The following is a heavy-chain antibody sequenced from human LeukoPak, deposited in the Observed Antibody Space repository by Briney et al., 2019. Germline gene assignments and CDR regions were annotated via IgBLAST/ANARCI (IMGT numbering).Heavy chain of an antibody. J-gene: IGHJ4*02. CDR3: ARDSYGDYYFDY. V-gene: IGHV3-48*04. CDR2: ISSGTNTI. CDR1: GFTFSPYS. D-gene: IGHD4-17*01. Sequence: PGGSLRLSCAASGFTFSPYSMNWVRQAPGKGLEWVSYISSGTNTIYYADSVKGRFTISRDNAKNSLYLQMNSLRAEDTAVYYCARDSYGDYYFDYWGQGTLVTVSS.